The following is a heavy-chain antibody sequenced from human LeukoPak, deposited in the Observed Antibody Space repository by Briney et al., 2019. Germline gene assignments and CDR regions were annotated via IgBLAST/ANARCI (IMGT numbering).Heavy chain of an antibody. J-gene: IGHJ6*02. D-gene: IGHD6-13*01. CDR2: ISYDGSNK. V-gene: IGHV3-30*18. CDR3: AKDSRSSWSYYYYYYGMDV. CDR1: GFTFSNYG. Sequence: GGSLRLSCAASGFTFSNYGMHWVRQAPGKGLEWVAVISYDGSNKYYADSVKGQFTISRDNSKNTLYLQMNSLRAEDTAVYYCAKDSRSSWSYYYYYYGMDVWGQGTTVTVSS.